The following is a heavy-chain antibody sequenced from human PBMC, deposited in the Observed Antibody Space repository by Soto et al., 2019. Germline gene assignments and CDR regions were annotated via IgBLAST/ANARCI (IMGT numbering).Heavy chain of an antibody. J-gene: IGHJ6*03. CDR3: AKDRCSSTSCQFYYYYMDV. Sequence: GSLRLSCAASGFTFSSYGMHWVRQAPGKGLEWVAVISYDGSNKYYADSVKGRFTISRDNSKNTLYLQMNSLRAEDTAVYYCAKDRCSSTSCQFYYYYMDVWGKGTTVTVSS. D-gene: IGHD2-2*01. V-gene: IGHV3-30*18. CDR1: GFTFSSYG. CDR2: ISYDGSNK.